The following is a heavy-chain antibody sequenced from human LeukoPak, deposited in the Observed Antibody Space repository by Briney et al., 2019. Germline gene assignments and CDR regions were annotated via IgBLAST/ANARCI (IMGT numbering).Heavy chain of an antibody. V-gene: IGHV5-51*01. D-gene: IGHD6-19*01. J-gene: IGHJ3*02. CDR2: IYPGDSDT. CDR1: GYSFTSYW. CDR3: ARHVGYSSGKDAFDI. Sequence: GESLKISCKGSGYSFTSYWIGWVRQMPGKGLEWMGIIYPGDSDTRYSPSFQGQVTISADKSISTAYLQWSSLKASDTAMYYCARHVGYSSGKDAFDIWGQGTMVTVSS.